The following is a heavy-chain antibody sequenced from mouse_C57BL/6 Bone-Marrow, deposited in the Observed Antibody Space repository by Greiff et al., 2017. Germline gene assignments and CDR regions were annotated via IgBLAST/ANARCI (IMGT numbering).Heavy chain of an antibody. CDR3: ARYGSSPNYFDY. CDR2: IHPNSGST. V-gene: IGHV1-64*01. CDR1: GYTFTSYW. J-gene: IGHJ2*01. D-gene: IGHD1-1*01. Sequence: QVQLKQPGAELVKPGASVKLSCKASGYTFTSYWMHWVKQRPGQGLEWIGMIHPNSGSTNYNEKFKSKATLTVDKSSSTAYMQLSSLTSEDSAVYYCARYGSSPNYFDYWGQGTTLTVSS.